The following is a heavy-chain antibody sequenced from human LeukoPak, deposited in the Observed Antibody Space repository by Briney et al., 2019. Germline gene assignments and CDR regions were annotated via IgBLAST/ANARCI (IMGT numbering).Heavy chain of an antibody. CDR3: ARDLPPLHPFDP. Sequence: ASVKVSCKASGGTFSSYAISWVRQAPGQGLEWMGGINPIFGTANYAQKFQGRVTITADESTSTAYMELSSLRSEDTAVYYCARDLPPLHPFDPWGQGTLVTVSS. J-gene: IGHJ5*02. CDR2: INPIFGTA. CDR1: GGTFSSYA. D-gene: IGHD2-15*01. V-gene: IGHV1-69*13.